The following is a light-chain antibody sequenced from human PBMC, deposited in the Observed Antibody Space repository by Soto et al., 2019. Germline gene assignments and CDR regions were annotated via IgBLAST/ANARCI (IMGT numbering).Light chain of an antibody. CDR1: SSNIGAGYD. J-gene: IGLJ2*01. Sequence: QSVLTQPPSVSGAPGQRVTISCTGSSSNIGAGYDVHWYQQLPGTAPKLLIYGNSNRPSGVPDRFSGSKSGTSASLATTGLQAEDEADYHCQSSDSSLSGVVFGGGTKLTVL. V-gene: IGLV1-40*01. CDR3: QSSDSSLSGVV. CDR2: GNS.